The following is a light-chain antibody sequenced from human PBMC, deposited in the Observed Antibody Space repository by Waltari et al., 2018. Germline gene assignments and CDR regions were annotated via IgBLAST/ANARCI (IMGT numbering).Light chain of an antibody. CDR2: RNN. J-gene: IGLJ3*02. CDR1: TSNIGRNY. CDR3: ATWDGSLTAWV. V-gene: IGLV1-47*01. Sequence: QSVLTQPPSASGTPGQRVTISCSGSTSNIGRNYVTWYQQFPGTAPKLLVYRNNERPSGVPDRISGSKSGTSASLAISGLRSEDEDDYYCATWDGSLTAWVFGGGTKVTVL.